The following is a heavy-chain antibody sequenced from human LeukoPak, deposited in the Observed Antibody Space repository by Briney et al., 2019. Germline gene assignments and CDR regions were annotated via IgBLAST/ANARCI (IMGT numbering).Heavy chain of an antibody. Sequence: SETLSLTCTVSGGSISSYYRSWIRQPPGKGLEWIGYIYYSGSTNYNPSLKSRVTISVDTSKNQFSLKLSSVTAADTAVYYCARDQIYGSGSHRYYYGMDVWGKGTTVTVSS. J-gene: IGHJ6*04. D-gene: IGHD3-10*01. CDR3: ARDQIYGSGSHRYYYGMDV. CDR2: IYYSGST. V-gene: IGHV4-59*01. CDR1: GGSISSYY.